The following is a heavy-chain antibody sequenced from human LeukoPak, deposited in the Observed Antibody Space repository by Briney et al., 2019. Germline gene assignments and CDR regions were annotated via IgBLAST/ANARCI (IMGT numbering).Heavy chain of an antibody. CDR3: AKDYGSSSTNWFDP. V-gene: IGHV3-23*01. CDR2: IGNNGGGI. Sequence: GGSLRLSCAASGFTFSTYTMYWVRHPPGKRLEWVSIIGNNGGGIHYADSVKGRFTISRDNFKNALYLQMNSLRVEDTAVYYCAKDYGSSSTNWFDPWGQGTLVTVSS. D-gene: IGHD6-6*01. CDR1: GFTFSTYT. J-gene: IGHJ5*02.